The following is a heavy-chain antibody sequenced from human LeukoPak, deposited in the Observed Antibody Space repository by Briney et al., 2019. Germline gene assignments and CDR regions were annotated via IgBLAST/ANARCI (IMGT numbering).Heavy chain of an antibody. Sequence: GGSLRLSCGASGFTFSRYTMNWVRQAPGKGLEWVASISTSSIYKYYGDLVKGRFTISRDNSRNSAYLQMDSLSPEDTAVYYCARAPVIFGSGTQDAFDIWGQGTMVTVSS. D-gene: IGHD3-10*01. CDR1: GFTFSRYT. CDR3: ARAPVIFGSGTQDAFDI. J-gene: IGHJ3*02. CDR2: ISTSSIYK. V-gene: IGHV3-21*01.